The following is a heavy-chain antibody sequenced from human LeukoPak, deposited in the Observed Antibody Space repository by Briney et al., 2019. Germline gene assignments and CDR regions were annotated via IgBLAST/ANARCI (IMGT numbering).Heavy chain of an antibody. D-gene: IGHD6-19*01. CDR2: IYQSGST. V-gene: IGHV4-38-2*02. Sequence: SETLSLTCTVSGYSISSGYYWGWIRQPPGKGLEWIGSIYQSGSTYYNPSLKSRVTISVDTSKNQFSLKLSSVTAADTAVYYCARVSLSTWYSSGWMEFWGQGTLVTVSS. CDR1: GYSISSGYY. J-gene: IGHJ1*01. CDR3: ARVSLSTWYSSGWMEF.